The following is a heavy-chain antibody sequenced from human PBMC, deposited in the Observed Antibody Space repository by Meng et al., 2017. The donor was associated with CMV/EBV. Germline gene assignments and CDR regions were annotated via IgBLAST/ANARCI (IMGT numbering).Heavy chain of an antibody. CDR3: ARPHLEWLFGDAFDI. V-gene: IGHV4-39*01. CDR1: GGSISSSSYY. CDR2: IYYSGST. D-gene: IGHD3-3*01. Sequence: SETLSLTCTVSGGSISSSSYYWGWIRQPPGKGLEWIGSIYYSGSTYYNPPLKSRVTISVDTSKNQFSLKLSSVTAADTAVYYCARPHLEWLFGDAFDIWGQGTMVTVSS. J-gene: IGHJ3*02.